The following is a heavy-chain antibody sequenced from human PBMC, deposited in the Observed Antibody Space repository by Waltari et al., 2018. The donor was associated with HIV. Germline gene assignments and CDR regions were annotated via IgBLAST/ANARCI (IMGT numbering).Heavy chain of an antibody. CDR2: IYYSGGT. J-gene: IGHJ4*02. CDR3: ARLSPVGGSQRYYCDY. Sequence: QVQLQESGPRLVKPSETLYLTCTVSGVPMNNYYWSWIPQAPGKGLEWIGYIYYSGGTNYSPSLKSRVTISVDTSKNQFSLKLRSVTAADTAVYYCARLSPVGGSQRYYCDYWGQGTLVSVSS. CDR1: GVPMNNYY. V-gene: IGHV4-59*12. D-gene: IGHD1-26*01.